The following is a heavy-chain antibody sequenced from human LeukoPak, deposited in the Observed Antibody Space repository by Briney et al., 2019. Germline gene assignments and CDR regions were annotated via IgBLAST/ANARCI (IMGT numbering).Heavy chain of an antibody. CDR3: ARDPGVDFNRWYFDY. CDR2: ISYDGSNK. V-gene: IGHV3-30*04. CDR1: GFTFSSYA. Sequence: GGSLRLSCAASGFTFSSYAMHWVRQAPGKGLEGVAGISYDGSNKYYADSVKGRFTISRDNSKNTLYLQMNSLRAEDTAVYYCARDPGVDFNRWYFDYWGQGTLVTVSS. J-gene: IGHJ4*02. D-gene: IGHD2-21*01.